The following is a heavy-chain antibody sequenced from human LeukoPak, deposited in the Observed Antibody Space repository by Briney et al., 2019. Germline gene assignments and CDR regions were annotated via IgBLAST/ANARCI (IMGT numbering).Heavy chain of an antibody. V-gene: IGHV4-34*01. CDR1: GGSFSGYY. CDR2: INHSGST. D-gene: IGHD2-15*01. CDR3: ARGYCSGGSCYAAGWFDP. Sequence: SETLSLTCAVYGGSFSGYYWSWIRQPPGKGLEWIGEINHSGSTNYNPSLKSRVTISVDTSKNQFSLKLSSVTAADTAVYYCARGYCSGGSCYAAGWFDPWGQGTLVTVSS. J-gene: IGHJ5*02.